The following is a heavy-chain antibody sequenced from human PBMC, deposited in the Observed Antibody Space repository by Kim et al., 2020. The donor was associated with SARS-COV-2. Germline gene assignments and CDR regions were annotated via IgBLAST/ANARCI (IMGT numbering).Heavy chain of an antibody. D-gene: IGHD2-2*02. V-gene: IGHV1-69*13. Sequence: SVKVSCKASGGTFSSYAISWVRQAPGQGLEWMGGIIPIFGTANYAQKFQGRVTITADESTSTAYMELSSLRSEDTAVYYCAETKGPAAIGWFDPWGQGTLVTVSS. J-gene: IGHJ5*02. CDR2: IIPIFGTA. CDR1: GGTFSSYA. CDR3: AETKGPAAIGWFDP.